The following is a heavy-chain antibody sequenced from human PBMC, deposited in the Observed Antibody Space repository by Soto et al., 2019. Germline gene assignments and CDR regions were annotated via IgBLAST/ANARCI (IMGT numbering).Heavy chain of an antibody. CDR1: GYNFPNYW. CDR3: ARQGGTGWQNYFAMDV. J-gene: IGHJ6*01. D-gene: IGHD6-19*01. Sequence: EVQLVQSGAEGKKPGESLKISCKASGYNFPNYWIAWMRQMPGKGLEWMGIIYPDDSDTRYSQSFQGKVTISADKSITTAYMQWSSLQASDSAIYYCARQGGTGWQNYFAMDVW. V-gene: IGHV5-51*01. CDR2: IYPDDSDT.